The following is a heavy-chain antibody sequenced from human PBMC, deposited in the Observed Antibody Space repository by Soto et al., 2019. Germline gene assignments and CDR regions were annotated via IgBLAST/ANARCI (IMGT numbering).Heavy chain of an antibody. Sequence: SETLSLTCAVYGGSFSGYYWSWIRQPPGKGLEWIGEINHSGSTNYNPSLKSRVTISVDRSKNQFSLKLSSVTAADTAVYYCARDRRGPPRGAEYFQHWGQGTLVTVSS. J-gene: IGHJ1*01. CDR3: ARDRRGPPRGAEYFQH. V-gene: IGHV4-34*01. D-gene: IGHD3-10*01. CDR1: GGSFSGYY. CDR2: INHSGST.